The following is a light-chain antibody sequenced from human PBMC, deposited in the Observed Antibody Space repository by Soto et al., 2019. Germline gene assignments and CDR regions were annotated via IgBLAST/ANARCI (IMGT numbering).Light chain of an antibody. Sequence: ETVLTQSPGTLSLSPGERATLFCRASQSITRNHLAWYQQKPGQAPRLLIYGASSRATGIPDRFSGSGSGTDFPLTISRLEPEDVAVYYCQQHGTSPPSWTVGQGTKVEIK. J-gene: IGKJ1*01. V-gene: IGKV3-20*01. CDR2: GAS. CDR3: QQHGTSPPSWT. CDR1: QSITRNH.